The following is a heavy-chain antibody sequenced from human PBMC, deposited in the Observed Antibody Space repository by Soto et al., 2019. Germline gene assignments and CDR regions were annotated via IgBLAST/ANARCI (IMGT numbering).Heavy chain of an antibody. D-gene: IGHD3-9*01. CDR3: ARGYDILTGYSSGSGRDWFDP. Sequence: GASVKVSCKASGGTFSSYAISWVRQAPGQGLEWMGGIIPIFGTANYAQKFQGRVTITADESTSTAYMELSSLRSEDTAVYYCARGYDILTGYSSGSGRDWFDPWGQGTLVTVSS. CDR2: IIPIFGTA. CDR1: GGTFSSYA. V-gene: IGHV1-69*13. J-gene: IGHJ5*02.